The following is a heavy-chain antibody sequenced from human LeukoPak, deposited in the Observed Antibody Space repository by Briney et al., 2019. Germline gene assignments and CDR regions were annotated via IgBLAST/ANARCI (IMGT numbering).Heavy chain of an antibody. CDR2: ISGSAGST. V-gene: IGHV3-23*01. J-gene: IGHJ4*02. CDR3: AKGGTGTTGYYFDY. D-gene: IGHD1-14*01. Sequence: GGSLRLSCAASGFTFSSYAMAWVRQAPGKGPEWVSAISGSAGSTYYADSVKGRFTISRDNSKNTLYLQMNSLRAEDTATYFCAKGGTGTTGYYFDYWGQGTLVTVSS. CDR1: GFTFSSYA.